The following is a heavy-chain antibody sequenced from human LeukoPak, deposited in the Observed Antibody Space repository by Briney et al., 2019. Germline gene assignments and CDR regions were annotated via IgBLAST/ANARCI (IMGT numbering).Heavy chain of an antibody. D-gene: IGHD6-19*01. Sequence: GGSLRLSCAASGFTFSSYAMSWVRQAPGKGLEWVSAISGSGGSTYYADSVKGRFTISRDNSKNTLYLQMNSLRAEDTAVYYCAESWQWLENFDYWGQGTLVTVSS. J-gene: IGHJ4*02. V-gene: IGHV3-23*01. CDR3: AESWQWLENFDY. CDR1: GFTFSSYA. CDR2: ISGSGGST.